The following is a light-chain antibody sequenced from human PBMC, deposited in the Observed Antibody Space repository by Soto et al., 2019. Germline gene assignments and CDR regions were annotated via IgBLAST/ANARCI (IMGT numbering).Light chain of an antibody. V-gene: IGKV3-15*01. CDR3: QQYNNWPPWT. Sequence: EIVMTQSPATVSVSPGERATLSCRASQSISSNLAWYQQKPGQAPRLLIYGASTRATGIPARFSGSGSGTEFTLTISSLQSADFAVYYCQQYNNWPPWTFGQGTKVEIK. CDR1: QSISSN. CDR2: GAS. J-gene: IGKJ1*01.